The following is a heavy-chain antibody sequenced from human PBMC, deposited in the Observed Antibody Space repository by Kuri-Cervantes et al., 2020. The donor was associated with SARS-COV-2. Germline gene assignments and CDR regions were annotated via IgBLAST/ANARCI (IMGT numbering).Heavy chain of an antibody. CDR1: GFIFSNYA. CDR2: ISYDGNNL. Sequence: GESLKISCVASGFIFSNYAMHWVRQAPGKGLEWVAIISYDGNNLYADAVKGRFTISRDNSKNTLHLQMNSLRPEDTAVYYCARRVVPAADFDPWGQGTLVTVSS. V-gene: IGHV3-30*03. D-gene: IGHD2-2*01. J-gene: IGHJ5*02. CDR3: ARRVVPAADFDP.